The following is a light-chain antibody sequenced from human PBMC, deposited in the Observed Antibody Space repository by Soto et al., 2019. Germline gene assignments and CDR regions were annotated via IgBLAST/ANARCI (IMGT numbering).Light chain of an antibody. CDR3: QHYINFSGT. Sequence: DIQMTQSPSTLSASVGDRVTITCRASQSISNWLAWYQQKPGKAPKLLIYDASTLQSGVSSRFSGSGSGTGFTLTISNLQPDDFASYYCQHYINFSGTFGQGTTVDI. CDR2: DAS. V-gene: IGKV1-5*01. J-gene: IGKJ1*01. CDR1: QSISNW.